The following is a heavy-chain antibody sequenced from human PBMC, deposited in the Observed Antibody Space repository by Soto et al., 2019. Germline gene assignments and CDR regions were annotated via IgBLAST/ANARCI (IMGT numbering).Heavy chain of an antibody. J-gene: IGHJ6*02. D-gene: IGHD3-10*01. CDR2: IYSGGST. Sequence: GGSLRLSCAASGFTVSSNYMSWVRQAPGKGLEWVSVIYSGGSTYYADSVKGRFTISRVNSKNTLYLQMNSLRAEDTAVYYCARQPITMVRGAPGYYGMDVWGQGTTVTVS. CDR1: GFTVSSNY. V-gene: IGHV3-53*01. CDR3: ARQPITMVRGAPGYYGMDV.